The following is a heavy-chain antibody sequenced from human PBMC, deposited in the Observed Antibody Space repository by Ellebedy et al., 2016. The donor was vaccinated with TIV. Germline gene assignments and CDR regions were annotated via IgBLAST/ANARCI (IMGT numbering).Heavy chain of an antibody. CDR3: ARDEVGATDGAFDI. CDR2: TYYRSKWYN. J-gene: IGHJ3*02. Sequence: SQTLSLTCXISGDSVSSNSAAWNWVRQSPSRGLEWLGRTYYRSKWYNDYAVSVKSRITINPDTSKNQFSLQLNSVTPEDTAVYYCARDEVGATDGAFDIWGQGTMVTVSS. V-gene: IGHV6-1*01. CDR1: GDSVSSNSAA. D-gene: IGHD1-26*01.